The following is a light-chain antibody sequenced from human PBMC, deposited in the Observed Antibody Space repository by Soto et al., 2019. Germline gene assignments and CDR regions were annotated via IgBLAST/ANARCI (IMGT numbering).Light chain of an antibody. J-gene: IGKJ2*01. Sequence: DIQMTQSPSSLSASVGDRVTITCRASQGISNSLAWYQQKPGRAPKLLIYDASSAQSGVPSRFSGSGSGPDFTLTVSSLQPEDVATYYCQKYNSAPYTFVQGTKLEIK. CDR3: QKYNSAPYT. CDR1: QGISNS. CDR2: DAS. V-gene: IGKV1-27*01.